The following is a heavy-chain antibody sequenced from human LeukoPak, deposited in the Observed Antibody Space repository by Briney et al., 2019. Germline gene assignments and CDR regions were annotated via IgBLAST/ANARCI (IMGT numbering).Heavy chain of an antibody. CDR1: GFTFDDYA. CDR2: ISWNSGSV. V-gene: IGHV3-9*01. D-gene: IGHD3-3*01. Sequence: PGRSLRLSCAASGFTFDDYAMHWVRQAPGKGLEWVSGISWNSGSVGYADSVKGRFTISRDNAKNSLHLQMNSLRAEDTALYYCAKALDFGASYAAFDYWGQGTLVTVSS. CDR3: AKALDFGASYAAFDY. J-gene: IGHJ4*02.